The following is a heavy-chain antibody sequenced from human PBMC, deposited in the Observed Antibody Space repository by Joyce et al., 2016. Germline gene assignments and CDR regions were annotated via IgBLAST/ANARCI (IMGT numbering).Heavy chain of an antibody. CDR2: SYYSGRL. Sequence: QLQLQESSPGLVKPSETLPLTCTVTGGSISSSIYNWVWISRSPGKGLEWIGSSYYSGRLDYSPSLKSRVTIFVDTSKNQFSLKVNSVTAADTAVYYCVRHGRPGYRSGWAYGMDVWGQGTTVSVSS. V-gene: IGHV4-39*01. J-gene: IGHJ6*02. CDR3: VRHGRPGYRSGWAYGMDV. D-gene: IGHD6-19*01. CDR1: GGSISSSIYN.